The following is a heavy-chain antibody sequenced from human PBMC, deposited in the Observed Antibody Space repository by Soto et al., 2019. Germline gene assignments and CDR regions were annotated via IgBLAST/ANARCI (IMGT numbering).Heavy chain of an antibody. CDR3: TKDGDILTGYYSPTSFDY. J-gene: IGHJ4*02. Sequence: GGSLRLSCTASGFTLCDYAMSWFRQAPGKGLEWVGFIRSNTFGGASIYAASVKGRFSISRDDSKSIAYLQMNSLKIEDTAVYYCTKDGDILTGYYSPTSFDYWGQGT. V-gene: IGHV3-49*03. CDR1: GFTLCDYA. D-gene: IGHD3-9*01. CDR2: IRSNTFGGAS.